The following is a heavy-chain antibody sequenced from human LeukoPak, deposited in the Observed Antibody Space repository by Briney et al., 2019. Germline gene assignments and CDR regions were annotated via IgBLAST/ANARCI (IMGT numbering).Heavy chain of an antibody. CDR3: ARRSVVVVAATQDLAYYFDY. J-gene: IGHJ4*02. V-gene: IGHV5-51*01. CDR2: IYPGDSDT. CDR1: GYSFTSYW. D-gene: IGHD2-15*01. Sequence: GESLKISCEGSGYSFTSYWIGWVRQMPGKGLEWMGIIYPGDSDTRYSPSFQGQVTISADKSISTAYLQWSSLKASDTAMYYCARRSVVVVAATQDLAYYFDYWGQGTLVTVSS.